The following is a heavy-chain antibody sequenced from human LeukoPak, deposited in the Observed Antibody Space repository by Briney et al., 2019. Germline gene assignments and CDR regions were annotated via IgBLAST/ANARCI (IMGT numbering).Heavy chain of an antibody. D-gene: IGHD3-22*01. CDR3: ARGHNYHYDDNDAFDI. CDR2: MNPNSGNT. V-gene: IGHV1-8*01. CDR1: GYTFTSYD. Sequence: ASVKVSCKASGYTFTSYDINWVRQATGQGLEWMGWMNPNSGNTDYAQKFQGRVTMTRNTSISTAYMELNSLRSEDTAVYYCARGHNYHYDDNDAFDIWGQGTMVTVSS. J-gene: IGHJ3*02.